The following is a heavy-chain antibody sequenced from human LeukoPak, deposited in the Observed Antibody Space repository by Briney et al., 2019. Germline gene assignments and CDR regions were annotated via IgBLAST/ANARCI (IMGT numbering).Heavy chain of an antibody. CDR3: ARGVGLNPGVKCEY. CDR1: GCSISSYY. CDR2: IYYSGST. V-gene: IGHV4-59*12. D-gene: IGHD4-23*01. Sequence: PSETLSLTCTASGCSISSYYWSWVRQPPGKGLEWVGYIYYSGSTKYKPSLKSRVTISVDTSKNQFSLKLSSVTAADTAVYYCARGVGLNPGVKCEYWGQGTLVTVSS. J-gene: IGHJ4*02.